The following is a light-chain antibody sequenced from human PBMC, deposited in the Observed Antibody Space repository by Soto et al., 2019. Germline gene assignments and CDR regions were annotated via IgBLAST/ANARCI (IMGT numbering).Light chain of an antibody. CDR1: SGHSSYA. V-gene: IGLV4-69*01. Sequence: QLVLTQSPSASASLGASVKLTCTLSSGHSSYAIAWHQQQPEKGPRYLMKLSSDGSHSKGDGIPDRFSGSSSGAERYLTIPSLQSEDGADYYCQTWDTGARVVFGGGTKLTVL. CDR3: QTWDTGARVV. CDR2: LSSDGSH. J-gene: IGLJ2*01.